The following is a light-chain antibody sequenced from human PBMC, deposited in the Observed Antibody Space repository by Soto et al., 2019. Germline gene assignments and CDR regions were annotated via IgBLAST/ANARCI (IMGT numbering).Light chain of an antibody. V-gene: IGKV3-20*01. CDR3: QQYGDSPWT. Sequence: VLTQSPDSRSLSPGERATLSCRASQYISTKLAWYQQKPGQAPRLLFSGAFNRATDTPDRFSGSGSGTDLTLIISGVEAEDFAMYYCQQYGDSPWTFGQGTKVDI. J-gene: IGKJ1*01. CDR1: QYISTK. CDR2: GAF.